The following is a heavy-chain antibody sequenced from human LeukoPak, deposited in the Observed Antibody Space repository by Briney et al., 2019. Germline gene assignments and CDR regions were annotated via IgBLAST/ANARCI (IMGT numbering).Heavy chain of an antibody. Sequence: GGSLRLSCAASGFTSRDHYMDWVRQAPGKGLEWVGRSRNKLNSYTTEYAASVEGRFTISRDASKNLLYLQLNSLKTEDTAVYYCARAGFCGAGTCYSDFYDYWGQGTLVTVSS. J-gene: IGHJ4*02. D-gene: IGHD2-15*01. V-gene: IGHV3-72*01. CDR1: GFTSRDHY. CDR3: ARAGFCGAGTCYSDFYDY. CDR2: SRNKLNSYTT.